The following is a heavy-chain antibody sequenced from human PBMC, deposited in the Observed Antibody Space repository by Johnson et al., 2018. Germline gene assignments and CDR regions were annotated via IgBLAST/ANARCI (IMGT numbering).Heavy chain of an antibody. CDR2: IYSGGST. Sequence: VQLVESGGGLVKPGGSLRLSCAASGFTFSSYTMNWVRQAPGKGLEWVSVIYSGGSTYYADSVKGRFTIARDNSKNTLYLQMNSLRAEDTAVYYCARWGTAGDAFDIWGQGTMVIVAS. J-gene: IGHJ3*02. CDR1: GFTFSSYT. CDR3: ARWGTAGDAFDI. D-gene: IGHD3-16*01. V-gene: IGHV3-66*01.